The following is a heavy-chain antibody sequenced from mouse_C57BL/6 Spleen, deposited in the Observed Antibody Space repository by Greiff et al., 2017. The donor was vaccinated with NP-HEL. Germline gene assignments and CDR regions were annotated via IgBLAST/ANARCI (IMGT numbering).Heavy chain of an antibody. D-gene: IGHD1-1*01. Sequence: EVKVVESGGDLVKPGGSLKLSCAASGFTFSSYGMSWVRQTPEKRLEWVATISSGGSYTYYPDSVKGRFTISRDNAKNTLYLQMSSLKSEDTAMYYCARDQDGSSYGLFDYWGQGTTLTVSS. J-gene: IGHJ2*01. V-gene: IGHV5-6*01. CDR2: ISSGGSYT. CDR1: GFTFSSYG. CDR3: ARDQDGSSYGLFDY.